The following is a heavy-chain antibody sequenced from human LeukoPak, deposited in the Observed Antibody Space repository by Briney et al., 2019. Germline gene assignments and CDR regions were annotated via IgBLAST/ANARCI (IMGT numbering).Heavy chain of an antibody. CDR3: ARVVVPAAIREAFDV. V-gene: IGHV4-39*07. Sequence: SETLSLTCTVSGGSISSSSYYWGWIRQPPGKGLEWIGSLYYSGSTYYNPSLKSRVTISVDTSENQFSLKLSSVTAADTAVYYCARVVVPAAIREAFDVWGQGTMVTVSS. D-gene: IGHD2-2*01. CDR2: LYYSGST. J-gene: IGHJ3*01. CDR1: GGSISSSSYY.